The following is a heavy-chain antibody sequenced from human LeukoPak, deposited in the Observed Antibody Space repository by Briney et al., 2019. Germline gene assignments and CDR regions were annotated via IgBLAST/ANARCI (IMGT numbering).Heavy chain of an antibody. D-gene: IGHD6-13*01. CDR3: ANLVGSSWSDDY. CDR2: ISDSGTTI. J-gene: IGHJ4*02. CDR1: GFTFSSYA. Sequence: GGSLRLSCAASGFTFSSYAMNWVRQAPGKGLEWVSYISDSGTTIFYADSVKGRFTISRDNAKNSLFLQMNSLRDEDTAVYYCANLVGSSWSDDYWGQGTLVTVSS. V-gene: IGHV3-48*02.